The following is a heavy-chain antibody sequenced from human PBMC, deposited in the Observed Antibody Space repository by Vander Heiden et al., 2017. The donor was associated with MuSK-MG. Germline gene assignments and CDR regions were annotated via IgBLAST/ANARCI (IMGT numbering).Heavy chain of an antibody. CDR2: IKSKTDGGTA. V-gene: IGHV3-15*01. D-gene: IGHD3-10*01. Sequence: EVQLVEPGGGLVEPGGSLRPSCAASGFSFTNVWMNWVRQAPGKGLEWVGRIKSKTDGGTADYAAPVKGRFTISRDDSKNTLYLQMNSLKTEDTAVYYCAAIRFEYWGQGTLVTVSS. CDR3: AAIRFEY. CDR1: GFSFTNVW. J-gene: IGHJ4*02.